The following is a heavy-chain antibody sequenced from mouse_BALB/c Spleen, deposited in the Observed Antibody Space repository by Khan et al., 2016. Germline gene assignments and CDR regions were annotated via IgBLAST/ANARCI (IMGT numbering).Heavy chain of an antibody. CDR2: ISYSGST. Sequence: EVQLQESGPGLVKPSQSLSLTCTVTGYSITSDYTCNWIRQFPGNKLEWMGFISYSGSTSYNPSLKSRISITRDTSKNQFFLQLNSVTTEDTATYFCAVIHYYGYFDYWGQGTTFTVSS. V-gene: IGHV3-2*02. CDR1: GYSITSDYT. J-gene: IGHJ2*01. CDR3: AVIHYYGYFDY. D-gene: IGHD1-2*01.